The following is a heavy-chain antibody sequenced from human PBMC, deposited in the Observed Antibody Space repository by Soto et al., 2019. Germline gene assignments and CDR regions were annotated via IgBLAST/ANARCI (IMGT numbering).Heavy chain of an antibody. Sequence: EVQLVESGGGLVQPGGSLRLSCAASGFTFSSYSMNWVRQAPGKGLEWVSYISSSSSTIYYADSVKGRFTISRDNAKNSLYLQMNILRDEDTAVYYCARESGWSYWYFDLWGRGTLVTVSS. CDR1: GFTFSSYS. D-gene: IGHD6-19*01. CDR2: ISSSSSTI. CDR3: ARESGWSYWYFDL. V-gene: IGHV3-48*02. J-gene: IGHJ2*01.